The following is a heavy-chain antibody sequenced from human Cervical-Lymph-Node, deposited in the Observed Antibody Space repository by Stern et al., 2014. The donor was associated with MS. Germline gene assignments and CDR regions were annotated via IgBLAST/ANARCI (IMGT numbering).Heavy chain of an antibody. D-gene: IGHD4-23*01. V-gene: IGHV3-30*04. CDR1: GFIFSDYA. Sequence: QVQLVESGGGVVQPGRYLRLSCAASGFIFSDYAMHWVRQAPGKGLEWVAVISYDGSNKYYADSVKGRFTISRNNSNNTMYLQINSLRPEDTAVYYCATTHGPYSGGNSAGRYSYYGMDVWGQGTTAAVSS. CDR2: ISYDGSNK. J-gene: IGHJ6*02. CDR3: ATTHGPYSGGNSAGRYSYYGMDV.